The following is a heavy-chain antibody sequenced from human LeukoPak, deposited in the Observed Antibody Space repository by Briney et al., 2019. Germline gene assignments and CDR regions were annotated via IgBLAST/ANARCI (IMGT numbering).Heavy chain of an antibody. CDR1: GYTFTXXG. V-gene: IGHV1-18*01. CDR3: ARDRLWFGELLYDY. J-gene: IGHJ4*02. D-gene: IGHD3-10*01. Sequence: GASVRVSCKASGYTFTXXGISWVRQAPGXXXXWXGWISAYNGNTNYAQKLQGRVTMTTDTSTSTAYMELRSLRSDDTAVYYCARDRLWFGELLYDYWGQGTLVTVSS. CDR2: ISAYNGNT.